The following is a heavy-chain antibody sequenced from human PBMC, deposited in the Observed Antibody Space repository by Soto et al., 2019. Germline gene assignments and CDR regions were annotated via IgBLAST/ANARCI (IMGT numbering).Heavy chain of an antibody. CDR2: IWYDGSNE. V-gene: IGHV3-33*01. Sequence: LRLSCAASGFTFSSYGMHWVRQAPGKGLEWVAVIWYDGSNEYYADSVKGRFTISRDNSKNTLYLQMNSLRAEDTAVYYCARDQFYDSSGSFDQWGQGTLVTVSS. J-gene: IGHJ4*02. CDR1: GFTFSSYG. CDR3: ARDQFYDSSGSFDQ. D-gene: IGHD3-22*01.